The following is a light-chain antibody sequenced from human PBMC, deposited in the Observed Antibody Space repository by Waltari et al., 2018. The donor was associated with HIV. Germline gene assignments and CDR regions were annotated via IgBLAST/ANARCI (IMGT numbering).Light chain of an antibody. CDR1: NGDIGTYDY. CDR3: SSFANRDGFYVL. Sequence: QSALTQPPSASGSPGQSVTLSCTGTNGDIGTYDYVSWYQQPPGKAPKLVISEVTKRPSGVSDRFSGSKSGNTAFLTVSGLQAEDEADYYCSSFANRDGFYVLFGGGTRLTVL. V-gene: IGLV2-8*01. J-gene: IGLJ2*01. CDR2: EVT.